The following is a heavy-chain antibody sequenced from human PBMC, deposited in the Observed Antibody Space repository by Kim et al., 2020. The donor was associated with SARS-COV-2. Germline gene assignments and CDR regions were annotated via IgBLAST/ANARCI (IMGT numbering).Heavy chain of an antibody. CDR2: INDRGSS. CDR1: GGSFSGYY. J-gene: IGHJ5*01. CDR3: ARVGSLWFGELSVPSSIDS. Sequence: SETLSLTCAVYGGSFSGYYWTWIRKPQGKGREWLGQINDRGSSRYNPSLKSRVTISVDTSKNQFSLKLRSVTAADTAVYYCARVGSLWFGELSVPSSIDSWGHGILVTVSS. D-gene: IGHD3-10*01. V-gene: IGHV4-34*01.